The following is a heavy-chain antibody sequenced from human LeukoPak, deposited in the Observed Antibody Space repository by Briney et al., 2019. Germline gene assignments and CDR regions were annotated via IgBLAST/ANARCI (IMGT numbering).Heavy chain of an antibody. CDR1: GYTFTSYY. CDR3: ARGAFERYFDWLHIGSYYYYYMDV. D-gene: IGHD3-9*01. J-gene: IGHJ6*03. CDR2: INPSGGST. V-gene: IGHV1-46*01. Sequence: ASVKVSCKASGYTFTSYYMHWVRQAPGQGLEWMGIINPSGGSTSYAQKFQGRVTITADESTSTAYMELSSLRSEDTAVYYCARGAFERYFDWLHIGSYYYYYMDVWGKGTTVTISS.